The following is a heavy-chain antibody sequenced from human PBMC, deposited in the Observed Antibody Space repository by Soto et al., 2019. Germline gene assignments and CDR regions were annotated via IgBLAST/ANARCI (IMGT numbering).Heavy chain of an antibody. CDR3: AKEVRGVSWRFDY. V-gene: IGHV3-23*01. CDR2: ISGSGGST. CDR1: GFTFSSYA. J-gene: IGHJ4*02. Sequence: EVQLLESEGGLVQPEGSLILSCAASGFTFSSYAMSWVRQAPGKGLEWVSAISGSGGSTYYADSVKGRFTISRDNSKNTLYLQMNSLRAEDTAVYYCAKEVRGVSWRFDYWGQGTLVTVSS. D-gene: IGHD3-10*01.